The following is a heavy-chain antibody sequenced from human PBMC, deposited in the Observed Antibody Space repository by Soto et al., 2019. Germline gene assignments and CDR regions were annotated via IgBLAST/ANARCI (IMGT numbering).Heavy chain of an antibody. CDR2: ISGSGGST. CDR1: GFTFSGYA. Sequence: PGGSLRLSCAAAGFTFSGYAMSWVRQAPGKGLEWVSAISGSGGSTYYADSVKGRFTISRDNSKNTLYLQMNSLRAEDTAVYYCAKDPWGPRQAMGYWGQGTLVTVSS. CDR3: AKDPWGPRQAMGY. V-gene: IGHV3-23*01. D-gene: IGHD1-26*01. J-gene: IGHJ4*02.